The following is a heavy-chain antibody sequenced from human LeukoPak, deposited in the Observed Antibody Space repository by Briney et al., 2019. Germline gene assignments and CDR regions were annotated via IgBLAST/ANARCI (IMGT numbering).Heavy chain of an antibody. CDR1: GFTFSSHS. J-gene: IGHJ5*02. V-gene: IGHV3-48*01. D-gene: IGHD6-13*01. CDR3: AKVPRQHDNWFDP. Sequence: PGGSLRLSCAASGFTFSSHSMNWVRQAPGQGLEWVSYISSSTIIHYADSVKGRFTISRDDAKNSLYLQMNSLRAEDTAVYYCAKVPRQHDNWFDPWGQGTLVTVSS. CDR2: ISSSTII.